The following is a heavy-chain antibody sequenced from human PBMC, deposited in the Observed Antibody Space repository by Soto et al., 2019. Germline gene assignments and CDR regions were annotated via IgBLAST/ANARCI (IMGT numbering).Heavy chain of an antibody. CDR1: GYTFTNHG. V-gene: IGHV1-18*01. D-gene: IGHD3-9*01. CDR2: ISAYSGNT. J-gene: IGHJ4*02. CDR3: ARDVESGYSRRSDYFDY. Sequence: ASVKVSCKASGYTFTNHGLSWVRQAPGQGLEWMGWISAYSGNTEYAQNLQGRVTMTTDTSTSTAYMELRSLRSDDTAVYYCARDVESGYSRRSDYFDYWGQGTLVTVSS.